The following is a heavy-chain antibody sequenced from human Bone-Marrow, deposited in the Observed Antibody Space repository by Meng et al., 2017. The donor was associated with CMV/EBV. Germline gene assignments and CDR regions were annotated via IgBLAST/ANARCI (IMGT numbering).Heavy chain of an antibody. J-gene: IGHJ5*02. CDR2: IRWDGSDK. D-gene: IGHD3-3*01. CDR1: GFIFNTYG. V-gene: IGHV3-30*02. CDR3: AKALSNYDFWSGSAS. Sequence: GGSLRLSCAASGFIFNTYGMHWVRQVPGKGLEWVSFIRWDGSDKFYGESLKGRFTVSRGNSKNTMYLQMTGLRAEDTAVYFCAKALSNYDFWSGSASWGQGTVVTVSS.